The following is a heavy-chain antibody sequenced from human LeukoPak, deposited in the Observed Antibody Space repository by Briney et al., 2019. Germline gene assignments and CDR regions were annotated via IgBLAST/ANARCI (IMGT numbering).Heavy chain of an antibody. CDR1: GASISSYY. D-gene: IGHD3-22*01. CDR3: ARENPSGYYNRPIDY. V-gene: IGHV4-59*01. J-gene: IGHJ4*02. CDR2: IYYSGSI. Sequence: SETLSLICTISGASISSYYWSWIRQPPGKGLEWIGDIYYSGSIKYNPSLKSRVTMSVDTSKNQFSLKLSSVTAADAAIYYCARENPSGYYNRPIDYWGQGTLVTVSS.